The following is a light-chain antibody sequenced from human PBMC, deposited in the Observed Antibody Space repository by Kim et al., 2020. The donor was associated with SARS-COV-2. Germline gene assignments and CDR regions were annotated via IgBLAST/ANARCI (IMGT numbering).Light chain of an antibody. V-gene: IGLV7-46*01. Sequence: PGGTVTLTCGSSTGAVTSGHYPYWIQQKPGQVPTTLICDISKTHSGTPARFSGSLLGGKAALTLSGAQPEDEADYYCLLFHDGARVFGGGTQLTVL. J-gene: IGLJ3*02. CDR1: TGAVTSGHY. CDR2: DIS. CDR3: LLFHDGARV.